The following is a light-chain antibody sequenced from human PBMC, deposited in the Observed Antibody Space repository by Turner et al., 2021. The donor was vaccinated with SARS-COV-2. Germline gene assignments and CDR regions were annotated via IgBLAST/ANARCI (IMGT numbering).Light chain of an antibody. Sequence: QSVVTQPPSASGTPGQRVTMSCSGSSSNIGRNTVNWYQQIPGTAPKLLIYGNSQRPSGVPDRFSGSKSGTSASLAISGLQSDDEADYYCATWDDSLNGWVFGGGTELTVL. CDR1: SSNIGRNT. CDR3: ATWDDSLNGWV. J-gene: IGLJ3*02. CDR2: GNS. V-gene: IGLV1-44*01.